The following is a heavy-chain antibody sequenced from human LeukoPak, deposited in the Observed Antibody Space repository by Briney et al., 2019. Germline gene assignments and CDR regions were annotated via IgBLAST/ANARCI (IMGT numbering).Heavy chain of an antibody. CDR1: GFTLSTYE. V-gene: IGHV3-48*03. CDR2: ISSSGDTI. CDR3: AKDGRQRKTYYYGSESANAFDI. Sequence: GGSLRLSCAASGFTLSTYEMNWVRQAPGKGLEWVSYISSSGDTIYYADSVKGRFTISRDNSKNTLFLQMDSLRAEDTAVYYCAKDGRQRKTYYYGSESANAFDIWGQGTMVTVSS. J-gene: IGHJ3*02. D-gene: IGHD3-10*01.